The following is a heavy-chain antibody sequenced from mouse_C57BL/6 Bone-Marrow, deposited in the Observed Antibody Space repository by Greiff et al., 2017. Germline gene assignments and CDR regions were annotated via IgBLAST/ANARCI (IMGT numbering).Heavy chain of an antibody. V-gene: IGHV1-81*01. J-gene: IGHJ1*03. D-gene: IGHD2-1*01. CDR3: ARHGNPSYWYFDV. Sequence: QVQLQQSGAELARPGASVKLSCKASGYTFTSYGISWVKQRTGQGLEWIGEIYPRSGNTYYNEKFKGKATLTADKSSSTAYMELRSLTSEDSAVYFCARHGNPSYWYFDVWGTGTTVTVSS. CDR2: IYPRSGNT. CDR1: GYTFTSYG.